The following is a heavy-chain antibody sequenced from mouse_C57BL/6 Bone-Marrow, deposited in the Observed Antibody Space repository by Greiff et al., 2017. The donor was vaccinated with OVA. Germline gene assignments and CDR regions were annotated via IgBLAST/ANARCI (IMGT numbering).Heavy chain of an antibody. Sequence: EVKLQESGPGLVKPSQSLSLTCSVTGYSITSGYYWNWIRQFPGNKLEWMGYISYDGSNNYNPSLKNRISITRDTSKNQFFLKLNSVTTEDTATYYCARKGDGYSWFAYWGQGTLVTVSA. CDR1: GYSITSGYY. D-gene: IGHD2-3*01. CDR2: ISYDGSN. CDR3: ARKGDGYSWFAY. J-gene: IGHJ3*01. V-gene: IGHV3-6*01.